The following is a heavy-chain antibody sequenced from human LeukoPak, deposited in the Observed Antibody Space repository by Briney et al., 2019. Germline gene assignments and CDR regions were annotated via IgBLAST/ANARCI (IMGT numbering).Heavy chain of an antibody. J-gene: IGHJ3*02. CDR1: GGSFSGYY. CDR3: ARGGDSSGYYLQDAFDI. D-gene: IGHD3-22*01. V-gene: IGHV4-34*01. Sequence: SETLSLTCAVYGGSFSGYYWSWIRQPPGKGLEWIGEINHSGSTNYNPSLKSRVTMLVDMSKNQFSLKLGSVTAADTAVYYCARGGDSSGYYLQDAFDIWGQGTMVTVSS. CDR2: INHSGST.